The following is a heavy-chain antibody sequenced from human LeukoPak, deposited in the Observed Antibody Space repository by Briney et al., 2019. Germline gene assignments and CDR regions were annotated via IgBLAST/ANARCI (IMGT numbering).Heavy chain of an antibody. V-gene: IGHV3-23*01. CDR2: ISGSGGST. CDR1: GFTFSSYA. J-gene: IGHJ4*02. D-gene: IGHD2-2*01. CDR3: AKTRYQLLHTYYFDY. Sequence: GGSLRLSCAASGFTFSSYAMSWVRQAPGKGLEWVSAISGSGGSTYYADSVKGRFTISRDNSKNTLYLQMNSLRAEDTAVYYCAKTRYQLLHTYYFDYWGQGTLVTVSS.